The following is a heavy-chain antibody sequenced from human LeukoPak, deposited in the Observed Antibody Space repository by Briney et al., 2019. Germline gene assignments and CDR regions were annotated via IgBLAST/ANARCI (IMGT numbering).Heavy chain of an antibody. V-gene: IGHV3-7*01. Sequence: GGSLRLSCAASGFSFGYYPMSWVRQAPGKGLEWVASINSAGSDKYYVDSVKGRFTISRDNARNSMDLQMNSLRAEDTALYYCARRYCSSGSCYKFDYWGQGTLVTVS. J-gene: IGHJ4*02. CDR1: GFSFGYYP. CDR2: INSAGSDK. D-gene: IGHD2-15*01. CDR3: ARRYCSSGSCYKFDY.